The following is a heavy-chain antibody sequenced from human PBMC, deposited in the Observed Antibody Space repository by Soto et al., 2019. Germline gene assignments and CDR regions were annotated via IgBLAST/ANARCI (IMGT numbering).Heavy chain of an antibody. D-gene: IGHD2-15*01. J-gene: IGHJ5*02. CDR1: GFTFSSYG. CDR3: ARACGGSCHDWFDP. CDR2: IWYDGSNK. Sequence: SLRLSCAASGFTFSSYGMHWVRQAPGKGLEWVAVIWYDGSNKYYADSVKGRFTISRDNSKNTLYLQMNSLRAEDTAVYYCARACGGSCHDWFDPWGQGTLVTVSS. V-gene: IGHV3-33*01.